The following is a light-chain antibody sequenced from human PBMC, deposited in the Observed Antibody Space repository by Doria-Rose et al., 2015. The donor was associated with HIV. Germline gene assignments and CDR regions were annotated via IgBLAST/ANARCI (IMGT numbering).Light chain of an antibody. J-gene: IGLJ1*01. Sequence: SPGQSITISCTGTSRDVGVYEYVSWYQQHPGKAPKLMIYDVNKRPSGVSTRFSGSKSGNTASLTISGLQTDDEADYYCNTYAIGGTYVFGSGTTVIVV. CDR3: NTYAIGGTYV. CDR1: SRDVGVYEY. V-gene: IGLV2-14*03. CDR2: DVN.